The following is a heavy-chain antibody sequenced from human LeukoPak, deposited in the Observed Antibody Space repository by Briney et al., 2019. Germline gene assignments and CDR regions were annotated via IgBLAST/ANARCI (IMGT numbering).Heavy chain of an antibody. J-gene: IGHJ6*02. CDR2: IYNSGSP. D-gene: IGHD3-3*01. CDR1: GGSISSSSYY. V-gene: IGHV4-39*01. Sequence: SETLSLTCTVSGGSISSSSYYWGWIRQPPGKGLEWNGSIYNSGSPYYNPSLKSRVTISVDTTKNQFSLKLSSVTAADTAVYYCARHPRLRFLEWLLPQNYGMDVWGQGTTVTVSS. CDR3: ARHPRLRFLEWLLPQNYGMDV.